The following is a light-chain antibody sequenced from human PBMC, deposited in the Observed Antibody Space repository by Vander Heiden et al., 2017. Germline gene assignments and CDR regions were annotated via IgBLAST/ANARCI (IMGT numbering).Light chain of an antibody. Sequence: QSVLTQPPSVPAAPGQKVTISCSGSSSNIGNNYVSWYQQLPGTAPKLLIYENNKRPSGIPDRFSGSKSGTSATLGITGLQTGDEADYYCGTWDSSLSAGVFGGGTKLTGL. CDR2: ENN. J-gene: IGLJ3*02. V-gene: IGLV1-51*02. CDR3: GTWDSSLSAGV. CDR1: SSNIGNNY.